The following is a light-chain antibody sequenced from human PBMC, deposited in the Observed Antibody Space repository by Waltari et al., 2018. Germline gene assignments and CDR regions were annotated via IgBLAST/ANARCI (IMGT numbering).Light chain of an antibody. Sequence: SYAVTQPPSVSVSPGQTASITCSGDELKSRYVYWYQHKPGQSPILLIFQDTKRPSRVPDRFSGFISGNTATLTVSETQARDEADYYCQTWDTRTTRVFGTGTKLTVL. V-gene: IGLV3-1*01. J-gene: IGLJ3*02. CDR3: QTWDTRTTRV. CDR2: QDT. CDR1: ELKSRY.